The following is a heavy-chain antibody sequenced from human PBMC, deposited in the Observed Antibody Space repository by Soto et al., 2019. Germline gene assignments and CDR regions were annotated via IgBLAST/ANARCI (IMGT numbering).Heavy chain of an antibody. CDR2: IYYSGST. CDR3: ARSYYYDRSGYTY. Sequence: SETLSLTCTVSGGSISSYYWSWIRQPPGKGLEWIGYIYYSGSTNYNPSLKSRVTISVDTSKNQFSLKLSSVTAADTAVYYCARSYYYDRSGYTYWSQGSLVTVSS. J-gene: IGHJ4*02. D-gene: IGHD3-22*01. CDR1: GGSISSYY. V-gene: IGHV4-59*01.